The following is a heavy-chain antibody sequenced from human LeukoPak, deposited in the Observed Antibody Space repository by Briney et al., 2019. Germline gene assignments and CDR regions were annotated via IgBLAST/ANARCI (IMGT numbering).Heavy chain of an antibody. V-gene: IGHV3-20*04. Sequence: GGSLRLSCAASGFTFDEYGMIWVRQAPGKGLEWVSAINSNGGSTGYADSVKGRSTMSRDNVKNSLYLQMDSLRAEDTALYYCARVQRWGYSNYFDYWGQGTLVTVSS. CDR2: INSNGGST. J-gene: IGHJ4*02. CDR3: ARVQRWGYSNYFDY. CDR1: GFTFDEYG. D-gene: IGHD4-11*01.